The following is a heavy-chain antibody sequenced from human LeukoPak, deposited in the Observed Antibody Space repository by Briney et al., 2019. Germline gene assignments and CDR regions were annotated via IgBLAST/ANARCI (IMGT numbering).Heavy chain of an antibody. Sequence: GGSLSLSCAASGFTFSSYAMSWVRQAPGTWLEWVSAISGSGGSTYYADSVKGRFTISRDNSKNTLYLQMNSLRAEDTAVYYCAKDDTYYYGSGSAKDYWGQGTLVTVSS. D-gene: IGHD3-10*01. V-gene: IGHV3-23*01. CDR2: ISGSGGST. CDR1: GFTFSSYA. J-gene: IGHJ4*02. CDR3: AKDDTYYYGSGSAKDY.